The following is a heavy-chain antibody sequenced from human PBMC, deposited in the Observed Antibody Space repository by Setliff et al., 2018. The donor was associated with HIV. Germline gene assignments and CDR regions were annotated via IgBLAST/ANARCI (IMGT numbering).Heavy chain of an antibody. CDR1: GYSFANYY. CDR3: AREPPYSNYYYYYMDV. J-gene: IGHJ6*03. Sequence: GASVKVSCKASGYSFANYYIHWVRQAPGQGLEWMGGIIPILGIANYAQKFQGRVTITADKSTSTAYMELSSLRSEDTAVYYCAREPPYSNYYYYYMDVWGKGTTVTVSS. V-gene: IGHV1-69*10. CDR2: IIPILGIA. D-gene: IGHD4-4*01.